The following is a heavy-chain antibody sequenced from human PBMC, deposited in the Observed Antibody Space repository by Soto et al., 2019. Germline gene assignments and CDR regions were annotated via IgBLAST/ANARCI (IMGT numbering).Heavy chain of an antibody. D-gene: IGHD3-9*01. V-gene: IGHV3-30-3*01. CDR2: ISYEGSNK. CDR3: ARNTYYDILTGSTTGAFDI. J-gene: IGHJ3*02. Sequence: GESLKVSCAASGFTFMSYAMHWVRQAPGKGLEWVAVISYEGSNKYYADSVKGRFTISRDNSKNTLYLQMSSLRSEDTAVYYCARNTYYDILTGSTTGAFDIWGQGTMVTVSS. CDR1: GFTFMSYA.